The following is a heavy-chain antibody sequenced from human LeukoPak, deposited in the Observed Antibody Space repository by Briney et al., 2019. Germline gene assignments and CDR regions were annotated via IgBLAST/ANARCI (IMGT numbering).Heavy chain of an antibody. D-gene: IGHD3-10*01. Sequence: GGSLRLSCAASGFTFSSEGMHWVRQAPGRGLEYVSAISSTGSSTFYANSVKGRFIISRDNSKNTLYLQMGSLRTEDVAVYYCARERGYGSGRKAFDIWGQGTMVTVSS. CDR2: ISSTGSST. CDR3: ARERGYGSGRKAFDI. CDR1: GFTFSSEG. J-gene: IGHJ3*02. V-gene: IGHV3-64*01.